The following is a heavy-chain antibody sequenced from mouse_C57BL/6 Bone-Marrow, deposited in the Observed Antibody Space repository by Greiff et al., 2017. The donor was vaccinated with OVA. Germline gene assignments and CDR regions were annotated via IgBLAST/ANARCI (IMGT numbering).Heavy chain of an antibody. Sequence: QVQLKESGPGLVQPSQSLSITCTVSGFSFTSYGVHWVRQSPGKGLEWLGVIWSGGSTDYNAAFMSRLSITKDNTTSHVVFKMNSLQADDTAIYYCAKGNRAYDGYYDVAYWGQGTLVTVSA. D-gene: IGHD2-3*01. J-gene: IGHJ3*01. V-gene: IGHV2-5*01. CDR3: AKGNRAYDGYYDVAY. CDR2: IWSGGST. CDR1: GFSFTSYG.